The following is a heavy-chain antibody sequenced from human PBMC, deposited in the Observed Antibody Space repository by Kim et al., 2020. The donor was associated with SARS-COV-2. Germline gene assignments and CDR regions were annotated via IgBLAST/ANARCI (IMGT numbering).Heavy chain of an antibody. V-gene: IGHV3-73*01. CDR1: GFTFSGSA. J-gene: IGHJ6*02. Sequence: GGSLRLSCAASGFTFSGSAMHWVRQASGKGLEWVGRVRSKANSYATAYAASVKGRFTISRDDSKNTAYLQMNSLKTEDTAVYYCTSWRGMITFGGIVYYYGMDVWGQGTTVTVSS. CDR2: VRSKANSYAT. CDR3: TSWRGMITFGGIVYYYGMDV. D-gene: IGHD3-16*01.